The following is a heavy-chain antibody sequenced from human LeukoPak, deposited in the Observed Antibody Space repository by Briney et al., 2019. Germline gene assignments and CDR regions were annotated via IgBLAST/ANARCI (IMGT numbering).Heavy chain of an antibody. CDR3: AKDSQAYCGGDCYFDY. CDR1: GFTFTSYA. Sequence: GGSLRLSCAASGFTFTSYAMTWVRQAPGKGLEWVSEMSGSGGSTYYADSVKGRFTISRDNSKNTLYLQMNSLRAEDTAVYYCAKDSQAYCGGDCYFDYWGQGTLVTVSS. D-gene: IGHD2-21*02. J-gene: IGHJ4*02. CDR2: MSGSGGST. V-gene: IGHV3-23*01.